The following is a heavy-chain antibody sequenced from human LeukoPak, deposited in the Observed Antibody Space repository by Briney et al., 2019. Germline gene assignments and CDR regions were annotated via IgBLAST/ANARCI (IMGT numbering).Heavy chain of an antibody. J-gene: IGHJ4*02. CDR3: ARDGFCSSTSCYLDY. Sequence: GASVKVSCKASGYTFTSYGISWVRQAPGQGLEWMGWISAYNGNTNYAQKLQGRVTITADESTSTAYMELSSLRSEDTAVYYCARDGFCSSTSCYLDYWGQGTLVTVSS. V-gene: IGHV1-18*01. CDR2: ISAYNGNT. D-gene: IGHD2-2*01. CDR1: GYTFTSYG.